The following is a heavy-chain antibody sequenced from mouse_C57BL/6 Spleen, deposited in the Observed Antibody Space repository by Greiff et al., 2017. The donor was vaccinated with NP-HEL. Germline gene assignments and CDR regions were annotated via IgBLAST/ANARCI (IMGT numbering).Heavy chain of an antibody. D-gene: IGHD2-4*01. V-gene: IGHV5-4*01. Sequence: EVMLVESGGGLVKPGGSLKLSCAASGFTFSSYAMSWVRQTPEKRLEWVATISDGGSYTYSPDNVKGRFTISRDNAKNNLYLQMSHLKSEDTAMYYCARDNSLSTMKGYFDVWGTGTTVTVSS. CDR2: ISDGGSYT. J-gene: IGHJ1*03. CDR1: GFTFSSYA. CDR3: ARDNSLSTMKGYFDV.